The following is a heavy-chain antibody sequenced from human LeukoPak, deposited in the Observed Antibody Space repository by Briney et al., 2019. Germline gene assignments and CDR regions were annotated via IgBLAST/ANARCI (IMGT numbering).Heavy chain of an antibody. CDR2: IDPSDSYT. V-gene: IGHV5-10-1*01. D-gene: IGHD6-19*01. CDR1: GYSFTSYW. J-gene: IGHJ4*02. CDR3: ASHAVAGTASDY. Sequence: GESLGISCKGSGYSFTSYWISWVRQMPGKGLEWMGRIDPSDSYTNYSPSFQGHVTISADKSISTAYLQWSSLKASDTAMYYCASHAVAGTASDYWGQGTLVTVSS.